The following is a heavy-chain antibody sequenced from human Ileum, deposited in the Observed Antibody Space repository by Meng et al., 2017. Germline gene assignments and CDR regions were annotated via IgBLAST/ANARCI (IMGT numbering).Heavy chain of an antibody. V-gene: IGHV4-38-2*02. CDR3: GRSTSSQYFIDY. CDR2: IYPTEST. D-gene: IGHD2-2*01. CDR1: GYSISGGYY. J-gene: IGHJ4*02. Sequence: GSLRLSCTVSGYSISGGYYWGWIRQSPGKGLEWIGSIYPTESTYYSPSLKSRLTISMDTSKNQFSLNLGSVTAADTAVYYCGRSTSSQYFIDYWGQGTRVT.